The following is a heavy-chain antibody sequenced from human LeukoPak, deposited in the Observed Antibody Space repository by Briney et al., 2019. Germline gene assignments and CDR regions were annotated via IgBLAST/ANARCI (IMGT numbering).Heavy chain of an antibody. V-gene: IGHV6-1*01. CDR1: GDSVSSNSAG. CDR2: TYYRSKWYY. Sequence: SQTLSLTCAISGDSVSSNSAGWNWIRQSPSRSLEWLGRTYYRSKWYYDFVVSLKTRITIIPDTSKNQFSLQLSSVTPEDTAVYYCTGGTYSGYDSWGQGTLVTVSS. D-gene: IGHD5-12*01. CDR3: TGGTYSGYDS. J-gene: IGHJ5*02.